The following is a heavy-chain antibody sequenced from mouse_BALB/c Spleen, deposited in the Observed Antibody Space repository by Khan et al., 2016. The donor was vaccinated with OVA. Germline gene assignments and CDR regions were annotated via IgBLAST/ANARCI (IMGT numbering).Heavy chain of an antibody. V-gene: IGHV1-7*01. CDR1: GYTFTSYW. CDR2: INPSTDYT. Sequence: VQLQESGAELAKPGASVKMSCKASGYTFTSYWMHWVKQRPGQGLEWIGYINPSTDYTEYNQKFKDKATLTADKSSSTAYMQLTSLTSEDSAVYYCTNHVSSSAWFTYWGQGTLVTVSA. CDR3: TNHVSSSAWFTY. D-gene: IGHD1-1*01. J-gene: IGHJ3*01.